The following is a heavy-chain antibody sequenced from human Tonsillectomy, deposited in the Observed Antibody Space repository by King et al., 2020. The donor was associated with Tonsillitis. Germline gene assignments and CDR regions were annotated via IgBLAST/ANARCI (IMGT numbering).Heavy chain of an antibody. V-gene: IGHV3-33*08. D-gene: IGHD6-13*01. Sequence: VQLVEFGGGVVQPGRSLRLSCAASGFTFSSYGMHWVRQAPGKGLEWVAVIWYDGSNKYYADSVKGRFTISRDNSKNTLYLQMNSLRAEDTAVYYCASLRVAAAGYDAFDIWGQGTMVTVSS. CDR2: IWYDGSNK. CDR1: GFTFSSYG. CDR3: ASLRVAAAGYDAFDI. J-gene: IGHJ3*02.